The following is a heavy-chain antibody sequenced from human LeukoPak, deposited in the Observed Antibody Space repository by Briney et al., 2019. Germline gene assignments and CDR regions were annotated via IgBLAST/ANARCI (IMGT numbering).Heavy chain of an antibody. D-gene: IGHD4-17*01. V-gene: IGHV4-34*01. Sequence: KASETLSLTCAVYGGSFSGYYWSWIRQPPGKGLEWIGEINHSGSTNYNPSLKSRVTISVDTSKNQFSLKLSSVTAADTAVYYCARCGTTVTHYGQNDAFDIWGQGTMVTVSS. CDR1: GGSFSGYY. CDR3: ARCGTTVTHYGQNDAFDI. CDR2: INHSGST. J-gene: IGHJ3*02.